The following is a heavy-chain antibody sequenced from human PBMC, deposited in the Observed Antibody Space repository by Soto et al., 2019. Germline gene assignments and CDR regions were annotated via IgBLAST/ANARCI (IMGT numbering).Heavy chain of an antibody. CDR3: ARELDSSGYYLDY. V-gene: IGHV1-2*02. CDR2: INPNSGGT. CDR1: GYTFTGYY. D-gene: IGHD3-22*01. J-gene: IGHJ4*02. Sequence: ASVEVSCKASGYTFTGYYIHWVRQAPGQGLEWMGWINPNSGGTNYAQKFQGRVTMTRDTSISTAYMELSRLRSDDTAVYYCARELDSSGYYLDYWGQGTLVTVSS.